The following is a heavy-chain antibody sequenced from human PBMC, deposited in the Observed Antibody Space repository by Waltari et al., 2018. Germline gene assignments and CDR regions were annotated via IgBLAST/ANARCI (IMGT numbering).Heavy chain of an antibody. V-gene: IGHV1-69*12. CDR2: IIPIFGTA. CDR3: ARDKITRLYYFDY. Sequence: QVQLVQSGAEVKKPGSSVKVSCKASGGTFSSYATSWVRQATGQGLEWMGGIIPIFGTANYAQKFQGRVTITADESTSTAYMELSSLRSEDTAVYYCARDKITRLYYFDYWGQGTLVTVSS. J-gene: IGHJ4*02. CDR1: GGTFSSYA. D-gene: IGHD6-19*01.